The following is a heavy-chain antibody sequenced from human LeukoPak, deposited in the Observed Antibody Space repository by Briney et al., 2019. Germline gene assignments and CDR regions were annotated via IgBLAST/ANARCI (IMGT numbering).Heavy chain of an antibody. J-gene: IGHJ6*03. V-gene: IGHV3-48*03. CDR1: GFTFSSYE. CDR3: ARGQVLLWFGEQKVAPYMDV. D-gene: IGHD3-10*01. CDR2: ISSSGSTI. Sequence: GGSLTLSCAASGFTFSSYEMNWVRQAPGKGLEWVSYISSSGSTIYYADSVKGRFTISRDNAKNSLYLQMNSLRDEDTAVYYCARGQVLLWFGEQKVAPYMDVWGKGTTVTVSS.